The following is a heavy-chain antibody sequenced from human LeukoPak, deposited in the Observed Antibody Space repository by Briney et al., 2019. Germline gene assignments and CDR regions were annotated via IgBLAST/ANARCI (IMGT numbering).Heavy chain of an antibody. CDR2: IRNTGSNK. Sequence: GGSLRLSCAASGFIFSSYGMHWVRQAPGKGLEWVAFIRNTGSNKYYGDSVKGRFTISRDNSKNTLYLQVKSLRPEDTAVYYCAKGAVDTAMVESWGQGTLVTVSS. V-gene: IGHV3-30*02. J-gene: IGHJ4*02. CDR3: AKGAVDTAMVES. CDR1: GFIFSSYG. D-gene: IGHD5-18*01.